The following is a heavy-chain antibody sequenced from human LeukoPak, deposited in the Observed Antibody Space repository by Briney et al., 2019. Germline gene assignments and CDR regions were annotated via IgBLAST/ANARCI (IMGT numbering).Heavy chain of an antibody. V-gene: IGHV6-1*01. J-gene: IGHJ4*02. D-gene: IGHD5-12*01. CDR3: TRRQYSGYEGYFDF. CDR2: TYFTSRWIN. CDR1: GDSFSSNSAS. Sequence: SQTLSLTCAISGDSFSSNSASWNWFRQSPSSGLERLGRTYFTSRWINDYGESVKSRITINPDTSKNQVSLHLNSVTPEDTAVYYCTRRQYSGYEGYFDFWGQGTRVTVSS.